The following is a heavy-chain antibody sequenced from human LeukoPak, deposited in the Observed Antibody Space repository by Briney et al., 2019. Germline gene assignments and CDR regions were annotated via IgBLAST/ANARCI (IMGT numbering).Heavy chain of an antibody. CDR3: AKAPVPPSSSSVWRYFDL. Sequence: GGSLRLSCAASGFTFGSYAMSWVRQAPGKGLEWVSGITGSGGRTYYADSVKGRFTISRDNSKNTLYLQMNSLRAEDTAVYYCAKAPVPPSSSSVWRYFDLWGRGTLVTVSS. J-gene: IGHJ2*01. CDR1: GFTFGSYA. CDR2: ITGSGGRT. V-gene: IGHV3-23*01. D-gene: IGHD6-6*01.